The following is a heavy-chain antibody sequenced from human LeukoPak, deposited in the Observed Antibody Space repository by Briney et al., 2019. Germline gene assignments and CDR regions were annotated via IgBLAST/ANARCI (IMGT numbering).Heavy chain of an antibody. CDR2: IYYSGST. Sequence: SETLSLTCTVSGGSISSSSYYWGWIRQPPGKGLEWIGSIYYSGSTYYNPSLKSRVTISVDTSKNQFSLKLSSVTAADTAVYYCARHKLYIPTVTTRGVYYYYMDVWGKGTTVTVSS. D-gene: IGHD4-17*01. V-gene: IGHV4-39*01. CDR3: ARHKLYIPTVTTRGVYYYYMDV. J-gene: IGHJ6*03. CDR1: GGSISSSSYY.